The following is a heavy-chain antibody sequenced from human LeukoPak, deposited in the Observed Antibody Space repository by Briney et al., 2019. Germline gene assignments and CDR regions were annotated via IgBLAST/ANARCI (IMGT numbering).Heavy chain of an antibody. V-gene: IGHV3-48*02. CDR3: ARGDYVWGSYRYSLFDY. Sequence: PGGSLRLSCAASGFTFSSYSMNWVRQAPGKGLEWVSYISSSSSTIYYADSVKGRFTISRDNAKNSLYLQINSLRDEDTAVYYCARGDYVWGSYRYSLFDYWGQGTLVTVSS. J-gene: IGHJ4*02. CDR1: GFTFSSYS. CDR2: ISSSSSTI. D-gene: IGHD3-16*02.